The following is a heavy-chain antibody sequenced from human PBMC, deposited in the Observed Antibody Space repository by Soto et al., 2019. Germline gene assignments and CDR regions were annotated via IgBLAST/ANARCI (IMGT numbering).Heavy chain of an antibody. D-gene: IGHD2-2*02. Sequence: EVQLLESGGGLVQPGGSLSLSCAASGFTLSAHAMNWFRQAPGKGPEWVSTINGRDDKTFYADSVKGRFTISRDDSKNTLYLQMNSLRAEDTAVYYCAKADGCAAGTCYTGTYWYFDLWGRGTLVTVSS. CDR2: INGRDDKT. V-gene: IGHV3-23*01. J-gene: IGHJ2*01. CDR1: GFTLSAHA. CDR3: AKADGCAAGTCYTGTYWYFDL.